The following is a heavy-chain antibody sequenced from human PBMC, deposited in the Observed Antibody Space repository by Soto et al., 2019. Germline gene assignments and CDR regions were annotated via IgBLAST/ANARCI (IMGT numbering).Heavy chain of an antibody. CDR2: IVVGSGNT. V-gene: IGHV1-58*01. CDR3: AADPYTFSSGSLAYYYYGMDV. D-gene: IGHD3-3*01. Sequence: SVKVSCKASGFTFANSAVQWVRQARGQRLEWIGWIVVGSGNTNFAQKFQERVTITRDMSTGTAFMELSSLRSEDTAVYYCAADPYTFSSGSLAYYYYGMDVWGRGTTVTVSS. J-gene: IGHJ6*02. CDR1: GFTFANSA.